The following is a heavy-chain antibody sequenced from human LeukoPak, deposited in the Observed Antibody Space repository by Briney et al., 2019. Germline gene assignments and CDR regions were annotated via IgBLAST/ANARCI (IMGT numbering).Heavy chain of an antibody. CDR3: ARDRSTVTTWVDY. Sequence: GGSLRLSCAASGFTFSSYGMHWVRQAPGKGLEWVAFIRYDGSNKYYADSVKGRFTISRDNSKNTLYLQMNSLRAEDTAVYYCARDRSTVTTWVDYWGQGTLVTVSS. J-gene: IGHJ4*02. D-gene: IGHD4-17*01. V-gene: IGHV3-30*02. CDR1: GFTFSSYG. CDR2: IRYDGSNK.